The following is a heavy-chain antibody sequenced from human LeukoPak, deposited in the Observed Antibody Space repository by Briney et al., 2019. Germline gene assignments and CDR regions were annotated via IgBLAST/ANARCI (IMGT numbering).Heavy chain of an antibody. CDR2: ISYDGSNK. CDR3: ARDPPYSSGWYNDYYYGMDV. V-gene: IGHV3-30-3*01. J-gene: IGHJ6*02. CDR1: TFTFSSYA. D-gene: IGHD6-19*01. Sequence: LGGSLRLSCAASTFTFSSYAIHWVRQAPGKGLEWVAVISYDGSNKYYADSVKGRFTISRDNSKNTLYLQMNSLRAEDTAVYYCARDPPYSSGWYNDYYYGMDVWGQGTTVTVSS.